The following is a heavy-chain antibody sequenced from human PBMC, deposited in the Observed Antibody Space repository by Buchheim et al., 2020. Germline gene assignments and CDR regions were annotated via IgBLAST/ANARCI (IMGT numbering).Heavy chain of an antibody. V-gene: IGHV3-30*18. CDR3: AKSLLLWFSAPPPVLFDV. J-gene: IGHJ6*02. CDR1: GFTFSSYA. Sequence: VQLLESGGGLVQPGGSLRLSCAASGFTFSSYAMSWVRQAPGKGLEWVAVIPYDGSNTYYADSVKGRFTISRDNSKNTLYLQMNSLRAEDTAVYYCAKSLLLWFSAPPPVLFDVWGQGTT. D-gene: IGHD3-10*01. CDR2: IPYDGSNT.